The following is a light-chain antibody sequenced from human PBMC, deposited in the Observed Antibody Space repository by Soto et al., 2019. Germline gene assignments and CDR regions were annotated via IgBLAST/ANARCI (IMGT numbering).Light chain of an antibody. CDR2: EVS. Sequence: QSVLTQPASVSGSPGQSITISCTGTSSDVGGYKYVSWYQQHPGKAPKLIIYEVSNRPSGVSNRFSGSKSGNTASLTISGLQAEDEADYYCSSFTWSSTVVFGGGTKLTVL. CDR1: SSDVGGYKY. J-gene: IGLJ2*01. V-gene: IGLV2-14*01. CDR3: SSFTWSSTVV.